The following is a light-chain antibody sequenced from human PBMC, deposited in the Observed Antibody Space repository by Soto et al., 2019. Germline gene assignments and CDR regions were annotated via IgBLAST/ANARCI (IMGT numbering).Light chain of an antibody. Sequence: QSALTQPASVSGSPGQSITISCTGTSSDVGDYNYVSWYQQHPGKAPKLMIYDVSNRPSGVSNRFSGSKSGNTASLTISGLQAEDEADYYCSSRTSTGTRVFGGGTQLTVL. V-gene: IGLV2-14*01. CDR3: SSRTSTGTRV. J-gene: IGLJ2*01. CDR1: SSDVGDYNY. CDR2: DVS.